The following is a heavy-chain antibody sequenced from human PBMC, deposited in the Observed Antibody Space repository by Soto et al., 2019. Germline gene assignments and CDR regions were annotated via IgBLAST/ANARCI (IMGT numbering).Heavy chain of an antibody. J-gene: IGHJ6*03. CDR2: IYYSGST. D-gene: IGHD3-16*02. CDR3: ASFPYYDYIWGSFRRWDYYYMDV. CDR1: GGSISSSSYY. Sequence: SETLSLTCPVSGGSISSSSYYWGWIRQPPGKGLEWIGSIYYSGSTYYNPSLKSRVTISVDTSKNQFSLKLSSVTAADTAVYYCASFPYYDYIWGSFRRWDYYYMDVWGKGTTVTVSS. V-gene: IGHV4-39*01.